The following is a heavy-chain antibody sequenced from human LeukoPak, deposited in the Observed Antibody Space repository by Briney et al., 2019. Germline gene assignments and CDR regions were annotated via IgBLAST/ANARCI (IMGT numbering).Heavy chain of an antibody. CDR2: IYYSGRT. V-gene: IGHV4-39*01. CDR3: ARHPGITAAGTGFDI. D-gene: IGHD6-13*01. J-gene: IGHJ3*02. CDR1: GGSISSSTYY. Sequence: KSSETLSLTCTVSGGSISSSTYYWGWIRQPPGKGLEWIGSIYYSGRTYYNPSLKSRLTISVDTSKNQFSLKLNSVTAADTAVYYCARHPGITAAGTGFDIWGQGTMVTVSS.